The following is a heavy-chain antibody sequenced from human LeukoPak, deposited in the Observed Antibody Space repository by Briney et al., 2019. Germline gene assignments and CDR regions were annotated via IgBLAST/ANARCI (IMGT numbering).Heavy chain of an antibody. Sequence: WGSLTLSCTASGFIIRSSGMYWGRQAPGKGLEWVAVTSYDGTKKDYADHVKGRFTISRDNSQNTLYLQMNSLRAEDTAVYDCARGAYSAWGTFTCFDYWGQGTLVTVSS. CDR2: TSYDGTKK. D-gene: IGHD3-10*01. V-gene: IGHV3-30*03. J-gene: IGHJ4*02. CDR1: GFIIRSSG. CDR3: ARGAYSAWGTFTCFDY.